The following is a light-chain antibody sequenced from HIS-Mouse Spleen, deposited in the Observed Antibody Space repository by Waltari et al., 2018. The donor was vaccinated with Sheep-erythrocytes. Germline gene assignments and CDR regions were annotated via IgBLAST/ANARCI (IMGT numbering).Light chain of an antibody. CDR1: SSDVGGYNS. CDR2: EVS. Sequence: QSALTHPPSASGSPGQAVTISCPGTSSDVGGYNSVSWYQQPPGKAPKLMTYEVSKQPSGVPHRFSGSKSGNTASLTVSGLQAEDEADYYCCSYAGSYNHVFATGTKVTVL. V-gene: IGLV2-8*01. J-gene: IGLJ1*01. CDR3: CSYAGSYNHV.